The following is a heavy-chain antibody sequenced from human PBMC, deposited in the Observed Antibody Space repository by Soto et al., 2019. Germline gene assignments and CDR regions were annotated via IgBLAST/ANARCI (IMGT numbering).Heavy chain of an antibody. D-gene: IGHD3-22*01. J-gene: IGHJ2*01. Sequence: QPGGSLRLSCAASGFTFNNYGMHWVRQAPGKGLEWVAVIWYDGSHESYADSVKGRFTISRDNSKNTLYLQMNSLRAEDTAVYYCARDRYSYDSRAYQGVDWYFDLWGRGTLVTV. CDR3: ARDRYSYDSRAYQGVDWYFDL. CDR1: GFTFNNYG. CDR2: IWYDGSHE. V-gene: IGHV3-33*01.